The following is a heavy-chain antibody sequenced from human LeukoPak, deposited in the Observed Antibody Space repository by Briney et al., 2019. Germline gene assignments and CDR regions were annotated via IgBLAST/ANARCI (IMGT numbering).Heavy chain of an antibody. D-gene: IGHD6-19*01. J-gene: IGHJ4*02. CDR1: GFTFSSSW. CDR2: INSDGSST. Sequence: GGSLRLSCAASGFTFSSSWMLWVRQAPGKGLVWVSRINSDGSSTSYADSVKGRFTISRDNGKNKLYLQMNSLRAEDTADYYCARDRLGHFDSWGQGTLVTVSS. CDR3: ARDRLGHFDS. V-gene: IGHV3-74*01.